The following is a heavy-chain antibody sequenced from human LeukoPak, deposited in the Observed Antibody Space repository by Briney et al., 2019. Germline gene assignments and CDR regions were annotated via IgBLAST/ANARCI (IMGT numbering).Heavy chain of an antibody. J-gene: IGHJ6*03. CDR3: ARDLAYYDILTGPRNYMDV. CDR2: ISRSGSTK. V-gene: IGHV3-11*01. Sequence: PGGSLRLSCAASGFTFSDYNMRWIRQAPGKGLEWVSSISRSGSTKYYADSVKGRFTISRDNAKNSLFLQMNSLRAEDTAVYYCARDLAYYDILTGPRNYMDVWGKGTTVTISS. D-gene: IGHD3-9*01. CDR1: GFTFSDYN.